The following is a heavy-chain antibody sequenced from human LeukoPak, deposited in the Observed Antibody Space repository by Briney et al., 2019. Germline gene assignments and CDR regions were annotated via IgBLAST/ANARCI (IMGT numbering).Heavy chain of an antibody. Sequence: SVKVSCKASGYTFTSYAMNWVRQAPGQGLEWMGGIIPIFGTANYAQKFQGRVTITADESTSTAYMELSSLRSEDTAVYYCARAHKQYSSSYNWFDPWGQGTLVTVSS. CDR2: IIPIFGTA. V-gene: IGHV1-69*13. CDR3: ARAHKQYSSSYNWFDP. D-gene: IGHD6-6*01. CDR1: GYTFTSYA. J-gene: IGHJ5*02.